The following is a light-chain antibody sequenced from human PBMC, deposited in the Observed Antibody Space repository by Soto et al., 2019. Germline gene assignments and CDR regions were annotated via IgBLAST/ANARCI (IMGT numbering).Light chain of an antibody. CDR1: QNVSSSY. J-gene: IGKJ1*01. Sequence: ELVLTQSPGTLSLSSGERAPLSCRASQNVSSSYLAWYQQKPGQAPRLLIYDASNRATGIPARFSGSGSGTDFTLTISSLEPEDFAVYYCQQYGSSPWTFGQGTKVDIK. V-gene: IGKV3-20*01. CDR2: DAS. CDR3: QQYGSSPWT.